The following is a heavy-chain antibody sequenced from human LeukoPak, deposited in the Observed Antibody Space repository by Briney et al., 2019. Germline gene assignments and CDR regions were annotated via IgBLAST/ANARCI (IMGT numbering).Heavy chain of an antibody. V-gene: IGHV4-59*01. D-gene: IGHD6-13*01. CDR1: GGSISSYY. Sequence: SETLSLTCTVSGGSISSYYWSWIRQPPGKGLEWIGYIYYSGSTNYNPSLKSRVTISVDTSKNQFSLKLSSVTAADTAVYYCARDKDLEGMDVWGQGTLVTVSS. J-gene: IGHJ4*02. CDR3: ARDKDLEGMDV. CDR2: IYYSGST.